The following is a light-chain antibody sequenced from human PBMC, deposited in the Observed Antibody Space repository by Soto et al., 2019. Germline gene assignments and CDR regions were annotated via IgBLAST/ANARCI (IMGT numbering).Light chain of an antibody. V-gene: IGKV3-20*01. Sequence: EIVLTQSPGTLSLSPGERATLSCRASQSVSSSYLAWYQQKPGQAPRLLIYGASSRANGIPDRFSGSVSGTDFTLTISRLEPEDFAVYYCQQYGSSPLTFGGGTKVELK. J-gene: IGKJ4*01. CDR1: QSVSSSY. CDR2: GAS. CDR3: QQYGSSPLT.